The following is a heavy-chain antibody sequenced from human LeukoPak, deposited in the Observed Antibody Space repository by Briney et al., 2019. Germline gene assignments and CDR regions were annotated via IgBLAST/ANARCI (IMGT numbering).Heavy chain of an antibody. CDR3: ARVHPSIAALSPFDY. CDR1: GYTFTGYY. Sequence: GASVKVSCKASGYTFTGYYMHWVRQAPGQGLEWMGRINPNSGGTNYAQKFQGRATMTRDTSISTAYMELSRLRSDDTAVYYCARVHPSIAALSPFDYWGQGTLVTVSS. CDR2: INPNSGGT. J-gene: IGHJ4*02. D-gene: IGHD6-6*01. V-gene: IGHV1-2*06.